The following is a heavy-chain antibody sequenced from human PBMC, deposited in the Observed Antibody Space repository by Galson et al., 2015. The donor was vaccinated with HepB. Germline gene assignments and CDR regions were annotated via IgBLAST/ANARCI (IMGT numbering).Heavy chain of an antibody. V-gene: IGHV1-46*03. CDR3: ARGAYPFYYYDSSGYSPGAFDI. CDR1: GGTFSSYY. J-gene: IGHJ3*02. Sequence: SVKVSCKASGGTFSSYYMHWVRQAPGQGLEWMGIINPSGGSTSYAQKVQGRVTMTRDTSTSTVYMELSSLRSEDTAVYYCARGAYPFYYYDSSGYSPGAFDIWGQGTLVTVSS. CDR2: INPSGGST. D-gene: IGHD3-22*01.